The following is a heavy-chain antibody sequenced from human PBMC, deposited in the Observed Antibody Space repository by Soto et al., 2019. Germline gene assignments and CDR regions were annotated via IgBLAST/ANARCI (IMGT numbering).Heavy chain of an antibody. CDR3: VRDPMTTRGYYYGLDV. Sequence: QVQLVESGGGLVKPGGSLRLSCATSGFTFSDYYMSWIRQAPGKGLEWVSYISSDSSTRYYADSVKGRFTMSRDNARKSVYLQMNILRGEDTAVYYCVRDPMTTRGYYYGLDVWGQGATVIVSS. J-gene: IGHJ6*02. V-gene: IGHV3-11*01. CDR1: GFTFSDYY. CDR2: ISSDSSTR.